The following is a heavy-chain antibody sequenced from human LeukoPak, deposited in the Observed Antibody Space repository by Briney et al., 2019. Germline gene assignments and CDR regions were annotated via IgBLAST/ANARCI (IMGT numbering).Heavy chain of an antibody. V-gene: IGHV3-30*02. CDR3: AKDHGSGWYFYYYMDV. D-gene: IGHD6-19*01. Sequence: PGGSLRLSCAASGFTFSSYGMHWVRQAPGKGLEWVAFIRYDGSNKYYADSVKGRFTISRDNSKNTLYLQMNSLRVEDTAVYYCAKDHGSGWYFYYYMDVWGKGTTVTISS. CDR2: IRYDGSNK. CDR1: GFTFSSYG. J-gene: IGHJ6*03.